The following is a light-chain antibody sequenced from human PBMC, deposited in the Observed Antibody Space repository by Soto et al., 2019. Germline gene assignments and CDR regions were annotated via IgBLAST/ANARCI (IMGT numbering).Light chain of an antibody. CDR2: DAS. Sequence: EIVLTQSPATLSLSPGERATLSCRASQSVSSYLAWYQQKPGQAPRLLLYDASNRATGIPARFSGSGSGTDFTLTISSLQSEDFAVYSCQQRRNWPPYTFGQGTKVEIK. J-gene: IGKJ2*01. CDR3: QQRRNWPPYT. CDR1: QSVSSY. V-gene: IGKV3-11*01.